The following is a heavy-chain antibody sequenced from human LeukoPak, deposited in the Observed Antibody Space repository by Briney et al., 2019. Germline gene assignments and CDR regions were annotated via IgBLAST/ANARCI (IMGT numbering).Heavy chain of an antibody. CDR2: IYYSGTT. CDR1: GGSIRSGDFY. D-gene: IGHD2-2*01. CDR3: ARDVSSDIVVVPAAFYYYYGMDV. V-gene: IGHV4-31*03. J-gene: IGHJ6*02. Sequence: SQTLSLTCTVSGGSIRSGDFYWSWIRQHPGKGLEWIGYIYYSGTTYYSPSLKSRVTISLDTSKNQFSLKLSSVTAADTAVYYCARDVSSDIVVVPAAFYYYYGMDVWGQGTTVTVSS.